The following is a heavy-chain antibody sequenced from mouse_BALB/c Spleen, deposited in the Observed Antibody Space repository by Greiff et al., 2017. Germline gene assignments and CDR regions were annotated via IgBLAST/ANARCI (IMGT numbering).Heavy chain of an antibody. D-gene: IGHD2-2*01. Sequence: QVQLKESGAELVRPGSSVKISCKASGYAFSSYWMNWVKQRPGQDLEWIGQIYPGDGDPNYNGKFKGKATLTADKSSSTAYMQLSSLTSEDSAVDFCARYGGYGFAYWGQGTLVTVSA. CDR3: ARYGGYGFAY. CDR2: IYPGDGDP. V-gene: IGHV1-80*01. CDR1: GYAFSSYW. J-gene: IGHJ3*01.